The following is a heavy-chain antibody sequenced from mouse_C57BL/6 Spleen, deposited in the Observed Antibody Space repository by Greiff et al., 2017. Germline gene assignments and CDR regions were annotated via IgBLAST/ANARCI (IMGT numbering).Heavy chain of an antibody. CDR1: GYTFTSYW. J-gene: IGHJ4*01. CDR2: IHPNSGST. Sequence: GQLQQPGAELVKPGASVKLSCKASGYTFTSYWMHWVKQRPGQGLEWIGMIHPNSGSTNYNEKFKSKATLTVDKSSSTAYMQLSSLTSEDSAVYYCAIEGDEYYYAMDYWGQGTSVTVSS. D-gene: IGHD3-3*01. CDR3: AIEGDEYYYAMDY. V-gene: IGHV1-64*01.